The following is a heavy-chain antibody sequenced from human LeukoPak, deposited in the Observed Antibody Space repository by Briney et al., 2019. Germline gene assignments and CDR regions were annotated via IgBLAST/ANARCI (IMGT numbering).Heavy chain of an antibody. D-gene: IGHD4-17*01. CDR1: RFTFSSYD. CDR2: ISGSGGST. V-gene: IGHV3-23*01. CDR3: ANIATVTPGH. Sequence: PGGSLRLSCAASRFTFSSYDMNWVRQAPGKGLEWVSAISGSGGSTYYADSVKGRFTISRDNSNNTLSLQMNSLRAEDTAVYYCANIATVTPGHWGQGTLVIVSS. J-gene: IGHJ4*02.